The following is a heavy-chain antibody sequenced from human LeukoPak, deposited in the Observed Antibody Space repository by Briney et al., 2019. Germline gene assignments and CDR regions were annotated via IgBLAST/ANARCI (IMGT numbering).Heavy chain of an antibody. CDR1: GYTFTSYG. Sequence: GASVKVSCKASGYTFTSYGISWVRQAPGQGLEWMGWISAYNGNTNYAQKLQGRVTMTTDTSTSTAYTELRSLRSDDTAVYYCARGPGFRLDSSGPHFDYWGQGTLVTVSS. J-gene: IGHJ4*02. CDR2: ISAYNGNT. CDR3: ARGPGFRLDSSGPHFDY. D-gene: IGHD3-22*01. V-gene: IGHV1-18*01.